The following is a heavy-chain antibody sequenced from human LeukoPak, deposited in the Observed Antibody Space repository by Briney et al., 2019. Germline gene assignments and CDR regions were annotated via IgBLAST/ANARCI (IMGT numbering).Heavy chain of an antibody. CDR2: IGPDSGVT. D-gene: IGHD3/OR15-3a*01. J-gene: IGHJ4*02. Sequence: ASVKVSCKASGYTFTGYYIHWVRQAPGQGLEWMGRIGPDSGVTNSAQKFQARVTMTRDTSITTAYMELSGLRSDDTAVYYCARDQARTTTWYLYMNFWGQGTLVTVSS. CDR3: ARDQARTTTWYLYMNF. V-gene: IGHV1-2*06. CDR1: GYTFTGYY.